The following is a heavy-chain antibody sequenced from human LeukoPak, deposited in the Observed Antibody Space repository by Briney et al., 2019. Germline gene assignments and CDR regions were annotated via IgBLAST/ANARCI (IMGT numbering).Heavy chain of an antibody. D-gene: IGHD1-14*01. CDR1: GGSFSGYY. V-gene: IGHV4-34*01. CDR2: INHSGST. Sequence: PSETLSLTCAVYGGSFSGYYWSWIRQPPGKGLEWIGEINHSGSTNYNPSLKSRVTISVDTSKNQFSLKLSSVTAADTAVYYCGRKSANRKTSEFDYWGQGTLVTVSS. J-gene: IGHJ4*02. CDR3: GRKSANRKTSEFDY.